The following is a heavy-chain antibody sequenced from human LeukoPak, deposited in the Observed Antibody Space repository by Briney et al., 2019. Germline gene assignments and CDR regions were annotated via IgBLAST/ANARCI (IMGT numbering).Heavy chain of an antibody. CDR2: IKSKTDGGTT. Sequence: GGSLRLSCAASGFTFSNAWMSWVRQAPGKGLEGVGRIKSKTDGGTTDYAAHVKGRFTISRDDSKNTLYLQMNSLKTEDTAVYYCTTDSSSSVDFDYWGQGTLVTVSS. D-gene: IGHD6-6*01. CDR1: GFTFSNAW. CDR3: TTDSSSSVDFDY. V-gene: IGHV3-15*01. J-gene: IGHJ4*02.